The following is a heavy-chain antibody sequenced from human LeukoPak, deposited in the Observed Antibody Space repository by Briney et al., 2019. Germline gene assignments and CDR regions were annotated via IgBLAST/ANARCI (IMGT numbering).Heavy chain of an antibody. CDR3: ARAIYCSSTSCYYLPYYYGMDV. CDR1: GYTFTNYA. CDR2: INADNGNT. V-gene: IGHV1-3*01. D-gene: IGHD2-2*01. J-gene: IGHJ6*04. Sequence: WASVTVSCKASGYTFTNYAMHWVRQAPGQRLEWMGWINADNGNTKYSQKFQGRVTITRDTSASPAYMELSRLRAEDTAVYYCARAIYCSSTSCYYLPYYYGMDVWGKGTTVTVPS.